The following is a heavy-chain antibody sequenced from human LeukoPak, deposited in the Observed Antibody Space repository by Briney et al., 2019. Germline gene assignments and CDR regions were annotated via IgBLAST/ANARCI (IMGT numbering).Heavy chain of an antibody. V-gene: IGHV3-21*01. CDR2: ISSSSSYI. D-gene: IGHD6-6*01. J-gene: IGHJ6*02. CDR3: ARDGGSIAARPPLYYGMDV. Sequence: GGSLRLSCAASGFTFSSYSMNWVRQAPGKGLEWVSPISSSSSYIYYADSVKGRFTISRDNAKNSLYLQMNSLRAEDTAVYYCARDGGSIAARPPLYYGMDVWGQGTTVTVSS. CDR1: GFTFSSYS.